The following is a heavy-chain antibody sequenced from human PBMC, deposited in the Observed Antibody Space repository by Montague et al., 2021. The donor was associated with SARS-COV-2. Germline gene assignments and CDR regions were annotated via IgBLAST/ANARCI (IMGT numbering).Heavy chain of an antibody. CDR2: KYYSGST. Sequence: SETLSLTCTVSGASISSRSSYWGWIRQPPGKGLEWIGFKYYSGSTYYNPTLKSRVTISVDTSKNQFSLKLSSVTAADTAVYYCANLPSSITIFGVVQGYYFDDWGQGTLVTVSS. CDR1: GASISSRSSY. CDR3: ANLPSSITIFGVVQGYYFDD. V-gene: IGHV4-39*01. J-gene: IGHJ4*02. D-gene: IGHD3-3*01.